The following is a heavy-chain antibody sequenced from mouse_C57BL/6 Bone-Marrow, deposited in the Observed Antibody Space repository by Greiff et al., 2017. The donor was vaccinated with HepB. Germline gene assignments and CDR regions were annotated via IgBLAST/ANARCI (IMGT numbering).Heavy chain of an antibody. CDR2: IDPSDSYT. J-gene: IGHJ2*01. CDR1: GYTFTSYW. Sequence: QVQLKQPGAELVRPGTSVKLSCKASGYTFTSYWMHWVKQRPGQGLEWIGVIDPSDSYTNYNQKFKGKATLTVDTSSSTAYMQLSSLTSEDSAVYYCARAITRYYFDYWGQGTTLTVSS. V-gene: IGHV1-59*01. D-gene: IGHD2-4*01. CDR3: ARAITRYYFDY.